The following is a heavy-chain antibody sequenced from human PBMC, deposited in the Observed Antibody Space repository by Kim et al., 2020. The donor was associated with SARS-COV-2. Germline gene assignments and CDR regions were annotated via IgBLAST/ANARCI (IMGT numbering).Heavy chain of an antibody. J-gene: IGHJ4*02. Sequence: SETLSLTCTVSGGSISSSSYYWGWIRQPPGKGLEWIGSIYYSGSTYYNPSLKSRVTISVDTSKNQFSLKLSSVTAADTAVYYCATRIQLWVGGYYFDYWGQGTLVTVSS. V-gene: IGHV4-39*01. CDR3: ATRIQLWVGGYYFDY. CDR2: IYYSGST. CDR1: GGSISSSSYY. D-gene: IGHD5-18*01.